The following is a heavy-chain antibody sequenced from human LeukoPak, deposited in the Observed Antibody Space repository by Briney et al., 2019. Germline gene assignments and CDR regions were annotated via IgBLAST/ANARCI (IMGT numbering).Heavy chain of an antibody. D-gene: IGHD6-13*01. CDR3: ARLGYSVSWTDC. CDR1: GGSISSSSHY. Sequence: PSETLSLTCAVSGGSISSSSHYWCWIRQPPGKRLEWIGSIYYSGSTYYNPSLKSRVTISVDASKNQFSLRLSSVTAADMAVYFCARLGYSVSWTDCWGQGTLVTVSS. CDR2: IYYSGST. J-gene: IGHJ4*02. V-gene: IGHV4-39*01.